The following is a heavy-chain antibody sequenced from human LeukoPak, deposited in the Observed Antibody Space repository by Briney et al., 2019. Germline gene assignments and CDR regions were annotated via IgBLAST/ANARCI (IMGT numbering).Heavy chain of an antibody. CDR2: IYYSGST. CDR3: ASERVVPAAINAFDI. CDR1: GGSISSGGYY. V-gene: IGHV4-30-4*01. Sequence: PSETLSLTCTVSGGSISSGGYYWSWIRQPPGKGLEWIGYIYYSGSTYYNPSLKSRVTISVDTSKNQFSLKLSSVTAADTAVYYCASERVVPAAINAFDIWGQGTMVTVSS. J-gene: IGHJ3*02. D-gene: IGHD2-2*01.